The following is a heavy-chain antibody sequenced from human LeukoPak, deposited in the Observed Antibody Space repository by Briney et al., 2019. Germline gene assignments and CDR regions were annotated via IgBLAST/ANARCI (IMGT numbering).Heavy chain of an antibody. V-gene: IGHV3-53*01. CDR3: ARDLRDSYGYFDY. D-gene: IGHD5-18*01. CDR1: GFTVSSNY. Sequence: AGGSLRPSCAASGFTVSSNYMSWVRQAPGKGLEWVSVIYSGGSTYYADSVKGRFTISRDNSKNTLYLQMNSLRAEDTAVYYCARDLRDSYGYFDYWGQGTLVTVSS. J-gene: IGHJ4*02. CDR2: IYSGGST.